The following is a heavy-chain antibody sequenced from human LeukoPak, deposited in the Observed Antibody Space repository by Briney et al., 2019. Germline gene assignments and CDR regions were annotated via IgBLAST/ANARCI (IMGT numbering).Heavy chain of an antibody. CDR1: GFTVSSNY. CDR2: IYSGGST. Sequence: GGSLRLSCAASGFTVSSNYMSWVRQAPGKGLEWVSVIYSGGSTYYADSVKGRFTISRDNSKNTLYPQMNSLRAEDTAVYYRAKCRSLSPAAAINYWGQGTLVTVSS. CDR3: AKCRSLSPAAAINY. V-gene: IGHV3-53*01. D-gene: IGHD2-2*01. J-gene: IGHJ4*02.